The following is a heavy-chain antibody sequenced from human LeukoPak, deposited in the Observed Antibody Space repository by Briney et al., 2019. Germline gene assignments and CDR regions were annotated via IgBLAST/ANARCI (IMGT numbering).Heavy chain of an antibody. CDR3: ARESGITIFGVVIMGDDY. V-gene: IGHV3-21*01. D-gene: IGHD3-3*01. Sequence: GGSLRLSCAASGFTFSSYSMNWVRQAPGKGLEWVSSISSSSSYIYYADSVKGRFTISRDNAKNSLYLQMNSLRAEDTAVYYCARESGITIFGVVIMGDDYWGQGILVTVSS. CDR2: ISSSSSYI. CDR1: GFTFSSYS. J-gene: IGHJ4*02.